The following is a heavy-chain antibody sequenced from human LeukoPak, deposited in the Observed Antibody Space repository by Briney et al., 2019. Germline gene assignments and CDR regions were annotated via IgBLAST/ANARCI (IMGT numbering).Heavy chain of an antibody. V-gene: IGHV3-30-3*01. CDR2: ISYDGNNI. J-gene: IGHJ4*02. CDR1: GFTFSSYA. Sequence: PGGSLRLSCSASGFTFSSYAMYWVRQAPGKGLEWVTFISYDGNNIYYRDSMKGRFTISRDNSKNTLYLQMNSLRPEDTAVYYCARDLRWRWIDYWGQGTLVTVSS. D-gene: IGHD5-24*01. CDR3: ARDLRWRWIDY.